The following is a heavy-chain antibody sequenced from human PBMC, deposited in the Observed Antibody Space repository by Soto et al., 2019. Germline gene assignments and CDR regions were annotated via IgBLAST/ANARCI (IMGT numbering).Heavy chain of an antibody. CDR2: IYYTGST. J-gene: IGHJ4*02. CDR3: AGAPNWAYFDL. D-gene: IGHD7-27*01. V-gene: IGHV4-59*01. Sequence: SETLSLTCTVSSGSISTYYWSWIRQPPEKGLEWIGYIYYTGSTNYNPSLKTRVAISMDTSKNQFSLNLSSVTAADTAVYYCAGAPNWAYFDLWGLGTLVTVSS. CDR1: SGSISTYY.